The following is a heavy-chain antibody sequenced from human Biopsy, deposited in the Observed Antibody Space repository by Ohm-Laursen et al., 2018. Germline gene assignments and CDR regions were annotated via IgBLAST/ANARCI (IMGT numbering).Heavy chain of an antibody. Sequence: SETLSLTCEVYGKTFSDYYWSRIRQPPGKGLEWIGQINQSGRTNYNPSLKSRVTISVDTSKNQFSLKVRSVTAADTAVYYCVRGVDYYDPYHYYALDVWGQGTTVTVSS. J-gene: IGHJ6*02. V-gene: IGHV4-34*01. D-gene: IGHD3-22*01. CDR3: VRGVDYYDPYHYYALDV. CDR1: GKTFSDYY. CDR2: INQSGRT.